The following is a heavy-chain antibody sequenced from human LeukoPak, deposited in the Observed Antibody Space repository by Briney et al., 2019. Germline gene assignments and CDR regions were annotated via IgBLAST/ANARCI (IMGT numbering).Heavy chain of an antibody. CDR2: ISSSSSYI. V-gene: IGHV3-21*01. CDR1: GFTFSSYG. D-gene: IGHD4-17*01. Sequence: GGSLRLSCAASGFTFSSYGMSWVRQAPGKGLEWVSSISSSSSYIYYADSVKGRFTISRDNAKNSLYLQMNSLRAEDTAVYYCARAETTVTTRAWFDPWGQGTLVTVSS. CDR3: ARAETTVTTRAWFDP. J-gene: IGHJ5*02.